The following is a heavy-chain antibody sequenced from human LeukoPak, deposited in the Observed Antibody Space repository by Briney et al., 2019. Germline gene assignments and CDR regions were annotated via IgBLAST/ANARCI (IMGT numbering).Heavy chain of an antibody. Sequence: WASVKVSCKASGYTFSNYYMHWVRQAPGQGLEWMGMLKPTDDTTTYAQKFQGRVTMTRDTSTTTVYMELSSLRSEETAVYYCARAPLGPFWYFDLWGRGTLVTVSS. CDR1: GYTFSNYY. D-gene: IGHD3-16*01. V-gene: IGHV1-46*01. CDR3: ARAPLGPFWYFDL. CDR2: LKPTDDTT. J-gene: IGHJ2*01.